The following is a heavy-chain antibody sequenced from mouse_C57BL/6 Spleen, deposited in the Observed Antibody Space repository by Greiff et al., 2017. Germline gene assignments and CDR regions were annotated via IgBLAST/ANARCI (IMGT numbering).Heavy chain of an antibody. V-gene: IGHV14-2*01. CDR2: IDPEDGET. CDR3: ARSKRGAMDY. D-gene: IGHD1-3*01. Sequence: VQLQQSGAELVKPGASVKLSCTASGFNIKDYYMHWVKQRTEQGLEWIGRIDPEDGETKYAPKFPGKATITADTSSNTAYLQLSSLTSEDTAVYYCARSKRGAMDYWGQGTSVTVSS. CDR1: GFNIKDYY. J-gene: IGHJ4*01.